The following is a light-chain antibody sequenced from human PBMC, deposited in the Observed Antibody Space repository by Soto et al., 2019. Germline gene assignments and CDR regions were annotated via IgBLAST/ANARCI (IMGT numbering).Light chain of an antibody. Sequence: EIVATPYPCTLSPCRGASVTXSCRATRSVSSYLAWYQQKPGQAPRLLIYDASSGPTDIPASFSGSGSKTEFNLTISSVQSEDFALYYWQEYYSTPPITFGHGTRLEI. CDR3: QEYYSTPPIT. CDR1: RSVSSY. V-gene: IGKV3D-15*01. J-gene: IGKJ5*01. CDR2: DAS.